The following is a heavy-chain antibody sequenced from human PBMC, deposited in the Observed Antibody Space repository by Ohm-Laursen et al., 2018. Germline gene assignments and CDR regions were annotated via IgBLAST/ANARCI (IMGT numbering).Heavy chain of an antibody. D-gene: IGHD3-10*01. CDR1: GYTFTGYY. J-gene: IGHJ5*02. CDR3: ARVRGITTGNWFDP. V-gene: IGHV1-2*02. Sequence: GATVKISCKASGYTFTGYYMHWVRQAPGQGLEWMGWINPNSGGTNYAQKFQGRVTMTRDTSISTAYMELSRLRSDDTAVYYCARVRGITTGNWFDPWGQGTLVTVSS. CDR2: INPNSGGT.